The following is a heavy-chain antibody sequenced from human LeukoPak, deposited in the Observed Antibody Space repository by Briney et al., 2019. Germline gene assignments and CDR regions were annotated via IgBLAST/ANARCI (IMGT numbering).Heavy chain of an antibody. J-gene: IGHJ5*02. D-gene: IGHD2-21*02. CDR3: ARDRGDGWFDP. V-gene: IGHV3-69-1*01. CDR1: GFTVSSNY. Sequence: GGSLRLSCAASGFTVSSNYMTWVRQAPGKGLEWVSYISSSSTIYYADSVKGRFTISRDNAKNSLYLQMNSLRAEDTAVYYCARDRGDGWFDPWGQGTLVTVSS. CDR2: ISSSSTI.